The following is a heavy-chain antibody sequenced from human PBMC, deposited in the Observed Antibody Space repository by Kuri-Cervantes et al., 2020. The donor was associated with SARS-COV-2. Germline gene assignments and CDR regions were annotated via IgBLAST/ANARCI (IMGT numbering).Heavy chain of an antibody. Sequence: SVKVSCKASGGTFSSYSVNRVRQAPGQGLEWMGRIIPTFDTATYAQKFQGRVIFTADESPSTAYMEVNSLTSEDTAVYFCARSQGYCTANSCSWNWFDPWGQGTQVTVSS. CDR2: IIPTFDTA. V-gene: IGHV1-69*13. J-gene: IGHJ5*02. D-gene: IGHD2-8*02. CDR1: GGTFSSYS. CDR3: ARSQGYCTANSCSWNWFDP.